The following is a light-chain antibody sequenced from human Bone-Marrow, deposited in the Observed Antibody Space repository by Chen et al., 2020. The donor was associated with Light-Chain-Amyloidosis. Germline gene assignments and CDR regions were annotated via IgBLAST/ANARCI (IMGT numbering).Light chain of an antibody. V-gene: IGLV2-14*01. CDR1: SGDVGTSNY. CDR3: SSFTSSSSYV. Sequence: QSALTQPASVSGSPGHSITIACTGTSGDVGTSNYVSWYQQHPAKAPKVMIYAVSNRPSGVSNRFSGSKSGNTASLTISGLQAEDEADYYCSSFTSSSSYVFGPGTKVTVL. J-gene: IGLJ1*01. CDR2: AVS.